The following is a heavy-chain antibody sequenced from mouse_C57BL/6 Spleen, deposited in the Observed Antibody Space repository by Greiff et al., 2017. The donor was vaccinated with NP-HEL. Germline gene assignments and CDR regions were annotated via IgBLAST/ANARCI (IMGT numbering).Heavy chain of an antibody. V-gene: IGHV3-6*01. CDR2: ISYDGSN. D-gene: IGHD1-1*01. J-gene: IGHJ2*01. CDR3: AQIYYYGRGDY. CDR1: GYSITSGYY. Sequence: EVQLQESGPGLVKPSQSLSLTCSVTGYSITSGYYWNWIRQFPGNKLEWMGYISYDGSNNYNPSRKNRISITRDTSKNQFFLKLNSVTTEDTATYYCAQIYYYGRGDYWGQGTTLTVSS.